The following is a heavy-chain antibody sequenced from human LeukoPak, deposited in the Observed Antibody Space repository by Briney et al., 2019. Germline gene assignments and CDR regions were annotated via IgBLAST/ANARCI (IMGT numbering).Heavy chain of an antibody. D-gene: IGHD5-24*01. CDR3: ARLRWLQRGTDY. Sequence: ASVRVSCKTSGYTFTSHDINWVRQATGQGLEWMGWMNPNTGDTGYAQKFQGRVTMTRDTSITTAYMELSSLRSEDTAVYYCARLRWLQRGTDYWGQGTLITASS. CDR2: MNPNTGDT. J-gene: IGHJ4*02. V-gene: IGHV1-8*01. CDR1: GYTFTSHD.